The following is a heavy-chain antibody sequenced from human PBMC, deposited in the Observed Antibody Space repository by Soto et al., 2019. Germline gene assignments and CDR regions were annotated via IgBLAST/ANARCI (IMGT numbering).Heavy chain of an antibody. CDR2: IITIFPTP. CDR3: GRHKDGQQIGGNDYPGIHD. V-gene: IGHV1-69*14. Sequence: QVQLVQSGAEVKKPGSSVTVSCKASGGTFGNSAISWVRQAPGQGLEWMGGIITIFPTPDYAQKFQGRVNLAADKSTTPADMAATSLRSEETAVYNCGRHKDGQQIGGNDYPGIHDWGQATTVTVSS. D-gene: IGHD6-25*01. CDR1: GGTFGNSA. J-gene: IGHJ6*02.